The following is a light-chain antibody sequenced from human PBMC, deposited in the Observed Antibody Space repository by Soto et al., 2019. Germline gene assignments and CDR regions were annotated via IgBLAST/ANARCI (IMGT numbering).Light chain of an antibody. CDR1: QSVSSSY. CDR3: QQFDSSSYT. CDR2: SAS. Sequence: EIAVTQSPGALSLSPGDRATLSCRASQSVSSSYLAWYQQKPGQAPRLLIYSASSRATGIPDRFSGSGSGTDFTLTISRLEPEDFAVYYCQQFDSSSYTFGQGTKLEIK. V-gene: IGKV3-20*01. J-gene: IGKJ2*01.